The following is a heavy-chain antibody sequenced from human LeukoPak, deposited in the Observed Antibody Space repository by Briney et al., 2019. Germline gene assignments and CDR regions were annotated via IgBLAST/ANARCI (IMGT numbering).Heavy chain of an antibody. CDR1: GGSISSSSDY. V-gene: IGHV4-39*01. CDR2: IYYSGST. Sequence: SETLSLTCTVSGGSISSSSDYWGWIRQPPGKGLEWIGSIYYSGSTYYNPSLKSRVTISVDMSKNHFSLKLSSVTASDTAVYYCARQPGFRSSWPLLFDYWGQGTLVTVSS. D-gene: IGHD6-13*01. J-gene: IGHJ4*02. CDR3: ARQPGFRSSWPLLFDY.